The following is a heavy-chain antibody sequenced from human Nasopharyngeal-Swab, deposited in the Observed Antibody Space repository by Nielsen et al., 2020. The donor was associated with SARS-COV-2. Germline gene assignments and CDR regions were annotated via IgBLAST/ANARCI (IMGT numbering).Heavy chain of an antibody. CDR1: GFTFSSYT. J-gene: IGHJ4*02. Sequence: GESLKISCAASGFTFSSYTMNWVRQAPGKGLEWVSTIGGSTGNTYYAASVKGRFTISRDSSKSTLYLQMNSLSAEDTAVYYCAKRYADTYGYPANFFDYWGPGTLVTVSS. D-gene: IGHD5-18*01. CDR3: AKRYADTYGYPANFFDY. CDR2: IGGSTGNT. V-gene: IGHV3-23*01.